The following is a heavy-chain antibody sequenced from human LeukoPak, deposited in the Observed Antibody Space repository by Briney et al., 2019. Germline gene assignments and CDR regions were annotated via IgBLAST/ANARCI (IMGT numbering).Heavy chain of an antibody. V-gene: IGHV4-31*03. D-gene: IGHD6-13*01. CDR2: IYYSGST. Sequence: SETLSLTCTVSGGSISSGGYYWSWIRQHPGKGLEWIGYIYYSGSTYYNPSLKSRVTISVDTSKNQFSLKLSSVTAADTAVYYCARNGPQPFDYWGQGTLVTVSS. CDR3: ARNGPQPFDY. J-gene: IGHJ4*02. CDR1: GGSISSGGYY.